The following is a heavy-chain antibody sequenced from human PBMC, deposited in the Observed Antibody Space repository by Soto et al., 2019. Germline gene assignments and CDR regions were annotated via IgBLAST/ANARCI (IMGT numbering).Heavy chain of an antibody. CDR2: IHHTGST. V-gene: IGHV4-30-2*01. CDR3: ARIDYSDSSGYYFDY. J-gene: IGHJ4*02. CDR1: GGSISSGGFS. Sequence: SETLSLTCAVSGGSISSGGFSWNWIRQPPGKGLEWIGYIHHTGSTYYNPSLKSRVTVTVDRSKNQFSLSLSSVTAADTAVYYCARIDYSDSSGYYFDYWGQGTLVTVSS. D-gene: IGHD3-22*01.